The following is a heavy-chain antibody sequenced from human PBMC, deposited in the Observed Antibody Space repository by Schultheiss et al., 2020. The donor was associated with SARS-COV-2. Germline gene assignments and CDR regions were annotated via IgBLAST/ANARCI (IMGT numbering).Heavy chain of an antibody. V-gene: IGHV1-69*01. D-gene: IGHD3-3*01. CDR3: ARDRYDFWSGYVSYWYFDL. Sequence: GESLKISCKASGGTFSSYAISWVRQAPGQGLEWMGGIIPIFGTANYAQKFQGRVTITADESTSTAYMELSSLRSEDTAVYYCARDRYDFWSGYVSYWYFDLWGRGTLVTVSS. CDR2: IIPIFGTA. CDR1: GGTFSSYA. J-gene: IGHJ2*01.